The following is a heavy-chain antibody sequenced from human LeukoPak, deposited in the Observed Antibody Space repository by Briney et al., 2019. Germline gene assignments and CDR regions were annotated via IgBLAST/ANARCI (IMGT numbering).Heavy chain of an antibody. CDR2: IKQDGSEK. CDR3: ARDRGGGWDDY. CDR1: GFTFSSYW. J-gene: IGHJ4*02. V-gene: IGHV3-7*01. D-gene: IGHD2-15*01. Sequence: GGSLRLSCAASGFTFSSYWISWVRQAPGKGLGWVANIKQDGSEKYYVDSVKGRFTISRDNAKNSLYLQMNSLRAEDTAVYYCARDRGGGWDDYWGQGTLVTVSS.